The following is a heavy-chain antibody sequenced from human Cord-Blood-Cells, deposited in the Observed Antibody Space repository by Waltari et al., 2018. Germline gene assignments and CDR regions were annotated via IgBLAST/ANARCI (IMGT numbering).Heavy chain of an antibody. D-gene: IGHD2-15*01. J-gene: IGHJ4*02. CDR1: GGSFSGYY. Sequence: QVQLQQWGAGLLKPSETLSLTCAVYGGSFSGYYWRWSRPPPGKGLEWIGEINHSGSTNYNPSLKSRVTISVDTSKNQFSLKLSSVTAADTAVYYCARGIYCSGGSCYFDYWGQGTLVTVSS. V-gene: IGHV4-34*01. CDR2: INHSGST. CDR3: ARGIYCSGGSCYFDY.